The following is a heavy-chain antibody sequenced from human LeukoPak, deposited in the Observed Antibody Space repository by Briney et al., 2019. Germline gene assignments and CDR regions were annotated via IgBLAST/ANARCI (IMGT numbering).Heavy chain of an antibody. D-gene: IGHD2-21*02. J-gene: IGHJ4*02. CDR3: ARDPIVVVTAGGYFDY. CDR2: INPNSGGT. CDR1: GYTFTGYY. Sequence: ASVKVSCKASGYTFTGYYMHWVRQAPGQGLEWMGWINPNSGGTNYAQKFQGRVTMTRDTSISTAYMELSRLRSDDTAVYYCARDPIVVVTAGGYFDYWGQGTLVTVSS. V-gene: IGHV1-2*02.